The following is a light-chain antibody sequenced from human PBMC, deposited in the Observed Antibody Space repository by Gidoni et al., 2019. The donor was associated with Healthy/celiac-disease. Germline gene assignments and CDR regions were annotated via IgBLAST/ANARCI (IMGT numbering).Light chain of an antibody. CDR2: WAS. CDR3: QQYYSTPQT. V-gene: IGKV4-1*01. CDR1: QSVLYSSNNKNY. Sequence: DIVMTPSPHSLAVSLGESATINCKSSQSVLYSSNNKNYLAWYQQKPGQPPKLLIYWASTRESGVPDRFSGSGSGTDFTLTISSLQAEDVAVYYCQQYYSTPQTFGQGTKLEIK. J-gene: IGKJ2*01.